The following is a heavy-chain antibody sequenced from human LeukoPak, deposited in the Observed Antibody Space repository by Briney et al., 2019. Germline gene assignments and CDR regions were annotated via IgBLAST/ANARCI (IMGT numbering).Heavy chain of an antibody. J-gene: IGHJ4*02. CDR1: GFTFSRYA. CDR2: ITGSGGAT. CDR3: ASSYGRDGFDY. D-gene: IGHD1-1*01. V-gene: IGHV3-23*01. Sequence: GGSLRLSCAASGFTFSRYAMYWVRQAPGKGLEWVSAITGSGGATNYADSVKGRFTISRDNSKNTLYLQMNSLRAEDTAVYYCASSYGRDGFDYWGQGTLVTVSS.